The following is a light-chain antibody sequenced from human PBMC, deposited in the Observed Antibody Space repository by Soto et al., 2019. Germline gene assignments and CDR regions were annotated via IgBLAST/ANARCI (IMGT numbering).Light chain of an antibody. Sequence: QSVLTQPPSVSAAPGQRVTISCSGNNSNVGNNFVSWYQQHPGKAPKVMIYEVSNRPSGVSNRFSGSKSGNTASLTISGLQADDEADYYCTSFTSSTTWVFGGGTKLTVL. CDR2: EVS. V-gene: IGLV2-14*01. CDR3: TSFTSSTTWV. CDR1: NSNVGNNF. J-gene: IGLJ3*02.